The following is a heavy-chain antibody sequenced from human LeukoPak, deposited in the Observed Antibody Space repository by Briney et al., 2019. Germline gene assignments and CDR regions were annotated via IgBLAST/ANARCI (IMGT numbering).Heavy chain of an antibody. CDR3: ARLSDLRWFGELSGAFDI. Sequence: SSETLSLTCAVSGGSISSGSYSWSWIRQPPGKGLEWIGSIYHSGSTYYNPSLKSRVTISVDTSKNQFSLKLSSVTAADTAVYYCARLSDLRWFGELSGAFDIWGQGTMLTVSS. J-gene: IGHJ3*02. CDR2: IYHSGST. D-gene: IGHD3-10*01. CDR1: GGSISSGSY. V-gene: IGHV4-38-2*01.